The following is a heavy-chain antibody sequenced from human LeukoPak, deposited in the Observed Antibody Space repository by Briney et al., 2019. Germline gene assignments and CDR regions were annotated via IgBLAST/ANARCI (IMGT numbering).Heavy chain of an antibody. CDR3: TRDYDILTGPEWFDP. V-gene: IGHV3-49*04. CDR1: GFTFGDYA. J-gene: IGHJ5*02. Sequence: GGSLRLSCTASGFTFGDYAMSWVRQAPGKGLEWVGFIRSKAYGGTTEYAASVRGRFTFSRDDSKSIAYLQMNSPKTEDTAVYYCTRDYDILTGPEWFDPWGQGTLVTVSS. CDR2: IRSKAYGGTT. D-gene: IGHD3-9*01.